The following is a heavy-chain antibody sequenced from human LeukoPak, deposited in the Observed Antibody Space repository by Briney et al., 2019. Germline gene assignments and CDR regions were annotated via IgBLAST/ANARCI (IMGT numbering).Heavy chain of an antibody. V-gene: IGHV4-61*02. CDR2: IYTSGST. J-gene: IGHJ4*02. Sequence: SETLSLTCTVSGGSISSGSYYWSWIRQPAGKGLEWIGRIYTSGSTNYNPSLKSRVTISVDTSKNQFSLKLSSVTAADTAVYYCARGPLDYWGQGTLVTVSP. CDR1: GGSISSGSYY. CDR3: ARGPLDY.